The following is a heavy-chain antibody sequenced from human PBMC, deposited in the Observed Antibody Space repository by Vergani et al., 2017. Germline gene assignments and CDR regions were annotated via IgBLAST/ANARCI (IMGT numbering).Heavy chain of an antibody. V-gene: IGHV1-8*01. CDR2: MNPNSGNT. Sequence: QVQLVQSGAEVKKPGASVKVSCKASGYTFTSYDINWVRQATGQGLEWMGWMNPNSGNTGYAQKFQGRVTMTRNTSISTAYMELSSLRSEDTAVYYCARGSADHLHSNDAFDIWGQGTMVTVSS. D-gene: IGHD4-11*01. CDR1: GYTFTSYD. CDR3: ARGSADHLHSNDAFDI. J-gene: IGHJ3*02.